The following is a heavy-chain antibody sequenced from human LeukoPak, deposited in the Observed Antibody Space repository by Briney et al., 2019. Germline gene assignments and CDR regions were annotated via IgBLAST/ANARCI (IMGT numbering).Heavy chain of an antibody. V-gene: IGHV3-21*01. D-gene: IGHD5-12*01. Sequence: GGSLRLSCAASGFTFSSYSMNWVRQAPGKGLEWVSSISSSSSYIYYADSVKGRFTISRDNAKNSLYLQMNSLRAEDTAAYYCARDSASGYDRLFDYWGQGTLVTVSS. CDR2: ISSSSSYI. CDR1: GFTFSSYS. CDR3: ARDSASGYDRLFDY. J-gene: IGHJ4*02.